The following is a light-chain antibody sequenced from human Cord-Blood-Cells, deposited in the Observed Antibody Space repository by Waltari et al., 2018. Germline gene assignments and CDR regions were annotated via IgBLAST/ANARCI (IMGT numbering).Light chain of an antibody. V-gene: IGKV1-5*03. Sequence: DSKMTQTPSTLSASVGDRVTITCRASQSISSWLAWYPQKPGKAPKLLIYKASSLESGVPSRFSGSGSGTEFTLTISSLQPDDFATYYCQQYNSYSRTFGQGTKVEIK. J-gene: IGKJ1*01. CDR3: QQYNSYSRT. CDR2: KAS. CDR1: QSISSW.